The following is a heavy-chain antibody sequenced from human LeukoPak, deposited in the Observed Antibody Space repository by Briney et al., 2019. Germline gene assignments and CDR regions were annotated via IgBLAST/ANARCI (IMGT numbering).Heavy chain of an antibody. CDR2: ISSSGNKK. J-gene: IGHJ4*02. Sequence: PGGSLRLSCAASGFTFSSYAMHWVRQAPGKGLEWVAVISSSGNKKYYADSVKGRFTVSRDNSKNTPYLQMNILRAEDTAVYYCARDQGYWGQGTLVTVSS. V-gene: IGHV3-30*04. CDR3: ARDQGY. CDR1: GFTFSSYA.